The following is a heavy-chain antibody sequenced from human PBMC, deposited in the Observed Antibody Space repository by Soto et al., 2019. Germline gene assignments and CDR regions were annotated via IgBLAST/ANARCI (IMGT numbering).Heavy chain of an antibody. Sequence: PVGSLRLSCAASGFTFSNAWMSWVRQARGKGLEWVGRIKSKTDGGTTDYAAPVKGRFTISRDDSKNTLYLQMNSLKTEDTAVYYCTTTLDYGDYVHFDYWGQGTLVTVSS. CDR3: TTTLDYGDYVHFDY. CDR2: IKSKTDGGTT. V-gene: IGHV3-15*01. J-gene: IGHJ4*02. D-gene: IGHD4-17*01. CDR1: GFTFSNAW.